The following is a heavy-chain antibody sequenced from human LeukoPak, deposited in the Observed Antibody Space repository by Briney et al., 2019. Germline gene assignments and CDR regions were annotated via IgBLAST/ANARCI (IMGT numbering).Heavy chain of an antibody. J-gene: IGHJ4*02. D-gene: IGHD2/OR15-2a*01. CDR1: GYTLTELS. CDR2: FDPEDGET. CDR3: ASISSHFLRPPYFAY. Sequence: GASVKVSCKVSGYTLTELSMHWVQQAPGKGLEWMGGFDPEDGETIYAQKFQGRVTMTEDTSTDTAYMELSSLRSEDTAVYYCASISSHFLRPPYFAYWGQGTLVTVSS. V-gene: IGHV1-24*01.